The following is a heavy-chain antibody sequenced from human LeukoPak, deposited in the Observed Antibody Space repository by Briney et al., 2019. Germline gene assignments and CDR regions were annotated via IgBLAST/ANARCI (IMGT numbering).Heavy chain of an antibody. CDR3: ARSGAHTDILTGHYPYYFDY. CDR1: GGSFSGYY. D-gene: IGHD3-9*01. Sequence: PSETLSLTCAVYGGSFSGYYWSWIRQPPGKGLEWIGEINHSGSTNYNPSLKSRVTISVDTSKNQFSLKLSSVTAADTAVYYCARSGAHTDILTGHYPYYFDYWGQGTLVTVSS. CDR2: INHSGST. V-gene: IGHV4-34*01. J-gene: IGHJ4*02.